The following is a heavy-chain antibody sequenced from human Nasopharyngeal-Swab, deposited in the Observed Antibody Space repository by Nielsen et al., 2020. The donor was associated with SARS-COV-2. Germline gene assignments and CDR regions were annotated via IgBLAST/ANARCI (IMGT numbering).Heavy chain of an antibody. CDR1: GYSFTSYW. CDR3: ARLYEARRYYYYYMDV. CDR2: IYPGDSDT. J-gene: IGHJ6*03. Sequence: GESLKISCKGSGYSFTSYWIGWVRQMPGKGLEWMGIIYPGDSDTRYSPSFQGQVTTSADKSISTAYLQWSSLKASDTAMYYCARLYEARRYYYYYMDVWGKGTTVTVSS. D-gene: IGHD6-6*01. V-gene: IGHV5-51*01.